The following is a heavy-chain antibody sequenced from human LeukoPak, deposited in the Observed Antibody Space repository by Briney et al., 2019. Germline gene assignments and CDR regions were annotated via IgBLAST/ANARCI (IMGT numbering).Heavy chain of an antibody. D-gene: IGHD1-26*01. CDR2: TYYRSKWYN. J-gene: IGHJ3*02. V-gene: IGHV6-1*01. Sequence: SQTLSRTCAISGDSVSSNSAAWNWIRQPPSRGVEWLGRTYYRSKWYNDYAVSVKSRITINPDTSKNQFSLQLNSVTPEDTAVYYCARDGVVGAGDAFDIWGQGTMVTVSS. CDR1: GDSVSSNSAA. CDR3: ARDGVVGAGDAFDI.